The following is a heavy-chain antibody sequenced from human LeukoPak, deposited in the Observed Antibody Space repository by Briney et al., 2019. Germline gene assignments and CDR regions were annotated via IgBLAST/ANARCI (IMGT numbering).Heavy chain of an antibody. CDR2: ISNSGTT. CDR3: ARDVVVTSSPDAFDI. D-gene: IGHD2-21*02. J-gene: IGHJ3*02. Sequence: TSETLSLTCTVSGDSVSSGGYYWTWIRQHPGKGLEWIGYISNSGTTSYNPSLKSRVSISVDTSNNHFSLRLTSVTAADPAVYYCARDVVVTSSPDAFDIWGQGTMVTVSS. V-gene: IGHV4-31*03. CDR1: GDSVSSGGYY.